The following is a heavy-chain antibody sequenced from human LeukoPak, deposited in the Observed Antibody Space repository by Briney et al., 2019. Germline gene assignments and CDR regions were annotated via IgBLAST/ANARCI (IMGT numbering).Heavy chain of an antibody. CDR1: GYTFTSYG. CDR3: AISTPSGYFDY. D-gene: IGHD1-26*01. Sequence: ASVKVSCKASGYTFTSYGISWVRQAPGQGLEWMGWISTYNGNTNYAQKLQGRVTMTTDTSTSTAYMELRSLRSDDTAVYYCAISTPSGYFDYWGQGTLVTVSS. CDR2: ISTYNGNT. V-gene: IGHV1-18*01. J-gene: IGHJ4*02.